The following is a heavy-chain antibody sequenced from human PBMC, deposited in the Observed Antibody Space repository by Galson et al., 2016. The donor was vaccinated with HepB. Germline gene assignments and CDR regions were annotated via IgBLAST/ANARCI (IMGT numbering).Heavy chain of an antibody. CDR1: GGSISSSDHY. CDR3: ARNYGYSFGSGADY. CDR2: IYYNGYT. Sequence: TLSLTCTVSGGSISSSDHYWSWIRQYPGKGLEWIGYIYYNGYTHYTPSLRSRATISVDTSKNQFSLKLRSVTAADTAVYYCARNYGYSFGSGADYWGQGTLVT. J-gene: IGHJ4*02. V-gene: IGHV4-30-4*08. D-gene: IGHD5-18*01.